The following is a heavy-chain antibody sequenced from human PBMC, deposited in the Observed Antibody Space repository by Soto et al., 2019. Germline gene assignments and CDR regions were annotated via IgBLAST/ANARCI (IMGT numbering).Heavy chain of an antibody. CDR3: AKENDD. V-gene: IGHV3-23*01. CDR2: ISGSTGST. Sequence: EVQLLESGGGLVQPGGALRLSCAASGFTFSSYDMSWVRQAPGKGLEWGSTISGSTGSTYYADSVKGRFTISRDSSKSTLYLQMDSLRAEDTAVYYCAKENDDWGQGTLVTVSS. J-gene: IGHJ4*02. CDR1: GFTFSSYD.